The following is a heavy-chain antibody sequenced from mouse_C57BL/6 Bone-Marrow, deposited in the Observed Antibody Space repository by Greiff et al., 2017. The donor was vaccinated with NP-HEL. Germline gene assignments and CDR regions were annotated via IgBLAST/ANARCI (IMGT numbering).Heavy chain of an antibody. CDR3: ARWGGRGFAY. Sequence: VQLQQSGAELVRPGTSVKVSCKASGYAFTNYLIEWVKQRPGQGLEWIGVINPGSGGTNYNEKFKGKATLTADKSSSTAYMQRSSLTSEDSAVYICARWGGRGFAYWGQGTLVTVSA. CDR2: INPGSGGT. V-gene: IGHV1-54*01. CDR1: GYAFTNYL. J-gene: IGHJ3*01. D-gene: IGHD3-3*01.